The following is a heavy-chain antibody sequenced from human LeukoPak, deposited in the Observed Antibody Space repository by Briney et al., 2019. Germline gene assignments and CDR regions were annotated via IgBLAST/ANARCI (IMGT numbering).Heavy chain of an antibody. J-gene: IGHJ4*02. D-gene: IGHD1-20*01. CDR1: GFTFTNAW. CDR2: IKSKADGETI. V-gene: IGHV3-15*07. CDR3: STLTSRGLSDS. Sequence: GGSLRLSCAASGFTFTNAWMNWVRQAPGKGLEWVGRIKSKADGETIDYAAPVKGRFTFPRDDSKNMLYLQMNSLKSEDTAVYYCSTLTSRGLSDSWGQGTLVTVSS.